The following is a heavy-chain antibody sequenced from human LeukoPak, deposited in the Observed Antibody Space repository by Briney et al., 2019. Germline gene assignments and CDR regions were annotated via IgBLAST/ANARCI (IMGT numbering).Heavy chain of an antibody. J-gene: IGHJ4*02. V-gene: IGHV1-69*13. D-gene: IGHD1-26*01. Sequence: SVKVSCKASGYTFTGYYMHWVRQAPGQGLEWMGGIIPIFGTANYAQKFQGRVTITADESTSTAYMELSSLRSEDTAVYYCARATTAYYFDYWGQGTLVTVSS. CDR2: IIPIFGTA. CDR1: GYTFTGYY. CDR3: ARATTAYYFDY.